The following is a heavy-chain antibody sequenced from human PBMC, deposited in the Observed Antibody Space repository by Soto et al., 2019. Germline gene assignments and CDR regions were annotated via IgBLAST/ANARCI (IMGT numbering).Heavy chain of an antibody. CDR1: GYTFNTYG. CDR3: ARTTPSSDY. J-gene: IGHJ4*02. CDR2: ISGYDGNT. Sequence: ASVEVSCKTSGYTFNTYGIIWVRQAPGQGLEWMGWISGYDGNTNYAQEFQGRVTMTTDTSTSTAYLELRSLRSDDTAVYYCARTTPSSDYWGQGTLVTSPQ. D-gene: IGHD4-17*01. V-gene: IGHV1-18*01.